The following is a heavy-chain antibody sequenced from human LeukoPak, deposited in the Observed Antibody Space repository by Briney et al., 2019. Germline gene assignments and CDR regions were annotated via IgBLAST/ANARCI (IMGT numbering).Heavy chain of an antibody. CDR3: ARETATAPDC. CDR2: IWYDGSNK. CDR1: GFTLSSYG. J-gene: IGHJ4*02. Sequence: PGRSLRLSCGASGFTLSSYGMHWVRQAPGKGLEWVAVIWYDGSNKYYADSVKGRFTISRDNSKNTLFLQMNSLRAEDTAVYYCARETATAPDCWGQGTLVTVSS. D-gene: IGHD5-18*01. V-gene: IGHV3-33*01.